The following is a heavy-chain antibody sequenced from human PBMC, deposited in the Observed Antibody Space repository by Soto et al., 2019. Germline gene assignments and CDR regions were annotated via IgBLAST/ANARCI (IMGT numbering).Heavy chain of an antibody. J-gene: IGHJ4*02. V-gene: IGHV3-23*01. CDR2: SSGSGGST. Sequence: GSLRLSCSASVFTFSSYAMSWVRQAPGKGLEWVSGSSGSGGSTYYGDSVKGRFTMSRDNSKNTLYLRMNSLRAEDTGVYYCSKGLYDFWSCYYTHWGQGTLVTVSS. CDR1: VFTFSSYA. D-gene: IGHD3-3*01. CDR3: SKGLYDFWSCYYTH.